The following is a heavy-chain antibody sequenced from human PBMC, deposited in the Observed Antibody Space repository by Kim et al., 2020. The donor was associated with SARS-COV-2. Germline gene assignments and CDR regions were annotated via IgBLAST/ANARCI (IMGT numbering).Heavy chain of an antibody. D-gene: IGHD4-17*01. CDR1: GYIFSTYG. Sequence: ASVKVSYKASGYIFSTYGFSWVRQAPGQGLELLGWISARDGYAHYAQKVQGRVTMTTDTSTNTAYMELWSLRSDDTAMYYCARGAYGDVSFDYWGQGTLVTVSS. V-gene: IGHV1-18*04. J-gene: IGHJ4*02. CDR3: ARGAYGDVSFDY. CDR2: ISARDGYA.